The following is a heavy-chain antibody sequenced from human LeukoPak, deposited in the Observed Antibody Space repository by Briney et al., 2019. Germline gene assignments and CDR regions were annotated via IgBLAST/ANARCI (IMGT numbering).Heavy chain of an antibody. D-gene: IGHD2-15*01. J-gene: IGHJ4*02. CDR3: ARKSGYCGGGSCSPFDY. Sequence: GGSLRLSCAASGFTFSNYAVNWVRQAPGKGLDWVSGISASGDTTYYADSVKGRFTISRDNSKNTLYLQMNSLRTEDTAVYYCARKSGYCGGGSCSPFDYWGQGTLVTVSS. CDR2: ISASGDTT. CDR1: GFTFSNYA. V-gene: IGHV3-23*01.